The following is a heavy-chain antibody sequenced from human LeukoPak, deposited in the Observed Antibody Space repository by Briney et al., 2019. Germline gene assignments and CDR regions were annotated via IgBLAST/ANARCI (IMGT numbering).Heavy chain of an antibody. V-gene: IGHV3-53*01. CDR1: GFIVSTNC. D-gene: IGHD6-19*01. CDR2: IYSGGNT. CDR3: ARGEYGSGWYRD. J-gene: IGHJ4*02. Sequence: GGSLRLSCVASGFIVSTNCMSWVRQAPGKGLEWVSLIYSGGNTNYVDSVKGRFTFSRDNSNNTLYLQMNSLRVEDTAVYYCARGEYGSGWYRDWGQGTLVTVSS.